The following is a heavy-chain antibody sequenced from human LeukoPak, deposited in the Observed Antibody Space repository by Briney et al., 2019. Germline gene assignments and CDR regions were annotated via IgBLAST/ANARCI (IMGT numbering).Heavy chain of an antibody. CDR3: AREGTASSSPNWFDP. V-gene: IGHV1-2*02. Sequence: GASVKVSCTASGYTFTGYYMHWVRQSPGQGLEWMGWINPDSGGTNYAQNFQGRVTMTRDTSISTAYMELSRLRSDDTAVYYCAREGTASSSPNWFDPWGQGTLVTVSS. D-gene: IGHD6-13*01. CDR1: GYTFTGYY. J-gene: IGHJ5*02. CDR2: INPDSGGT.